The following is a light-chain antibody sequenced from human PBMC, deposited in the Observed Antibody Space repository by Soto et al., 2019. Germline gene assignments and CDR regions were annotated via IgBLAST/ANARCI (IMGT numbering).Light chain of an antibody. V-gene: IGLV2-14*01. CDR1: SGDIGSYNR. J-gene: IGLJ1*01. CDR2: EVT. Sequence: QSVLTQPASVSGSPGQSITISCTGTSGDIGSYNRVYWYQQHPGKAPKLIIYEVTDRPSGVSNRFSGSKSGNTASLTISGLQAEDEAEYYCSSYTNINTRACVFGTGTKLTVL. CDR3: SSYTNINTRACV.